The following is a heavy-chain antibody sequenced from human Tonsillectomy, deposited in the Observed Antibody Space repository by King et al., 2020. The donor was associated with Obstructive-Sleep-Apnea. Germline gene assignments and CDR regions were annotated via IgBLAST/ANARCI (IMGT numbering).Heavy chain of an antibody. CDR3: ARGLRYFAYKGY. J-gene: IGHJ4*02. D-gene: IGHD3-9*01. V-gene: IGHV3-7*01. CDR2: IKQDGSEK. Sequence: VQLVESGGGLVQPGGSLRLSCAASGFTFSTYWMNWVRQAPGKGLEWVANIKQDGSEKYYVDSVKGRFTISRDNAKNSLYLQMNSLRVEDTAVYYCARGLRYFAYKGYGGQGTLVTVSS. CDR1: GFTFSTYW.